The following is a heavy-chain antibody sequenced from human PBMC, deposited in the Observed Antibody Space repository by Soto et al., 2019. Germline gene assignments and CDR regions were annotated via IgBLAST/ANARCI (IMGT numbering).Heavy chain of an antibody. J-gene: IGHJ3*02. Sequence: EVQLVESGGGLVKPGGSLRLSCAASGFTFSNAWMRWVRQAPGKGLEWVGRIKSKTDGGTTDYAAPVKGRFTISRDDSKNTLYLQMNSLKTEDTAVYYCTTEYNWNYGAFDIWGQGTMVTVSS. CDR3: TTEYNWNYGAFDI. V-gene: IGHV3-15*01. D-gene: IGHD1-7*01. CDR2: IKSKTDGGTT. CDR1: GFTFSNAW.